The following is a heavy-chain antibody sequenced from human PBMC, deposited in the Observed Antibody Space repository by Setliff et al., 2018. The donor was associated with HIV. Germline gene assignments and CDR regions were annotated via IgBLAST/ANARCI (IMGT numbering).Heavy chain of an antibody. J-gene: IGHJ2*01. V-gene: IGHV4-59*11. Sequence: SETLSLTCTVSGGYISSHYWSWIRQPPGKGLEWIGYIYYSGSTNYNPSLKSRVTRSVDTSQNQVSLDLESVTAADSSVYYCARKEVIGHRRLYYYRDLWGRGTLVT. CDR1: GGYISSHY. CDR3: ARKEVIGHRRLYYYRDL. CDR2: IYYSGST. D-gene: IGHD1-26*01.